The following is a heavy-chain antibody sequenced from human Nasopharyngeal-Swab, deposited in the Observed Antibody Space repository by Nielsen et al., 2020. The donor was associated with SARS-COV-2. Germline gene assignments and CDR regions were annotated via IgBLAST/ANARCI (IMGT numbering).Heavy chain of an antibody. CDR2: IGTGGGRA. D-gene: IGHD2-15*01. V-gene: IGHV3-23*03. CDR3: ARNDNGLVIWYYYYMDV. Sequence: GGSLRLSCTASGFNFSHYAMSWVRLAPGKGLEWVSGIGTGGGRADYADSVKGRFTISRDNSKNTLYLQLNSLRVEDTAVYYCARNDNGLVIWYYYYMDVRGKVTTVTVTS. J-gene: IGHJ6*03. CDR1: GFNFSHYA.